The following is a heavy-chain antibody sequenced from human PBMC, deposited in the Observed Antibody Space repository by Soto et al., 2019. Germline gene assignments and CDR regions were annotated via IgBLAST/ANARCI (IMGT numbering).Heavy chain of an antibody. CDR3: VKDAPQPFSD. V-gene: IGHV3-23*01. Sequence: EVQLLESGGGLVQPGGSLRISCAASGFDFSNYGMSWVRQAPGKGLEWVSAFSGTAHASYYAASVKGRFTISRDNSKNTLYLHMNSLRVEDTAVYFCVKDAPQPFSDWGQGTLVTVSS. J-gene: IGHJ4*02. D-gene: IGHD3-3*02. CDR1: GFDFSNYG. CDR2: FSGTAHAS.